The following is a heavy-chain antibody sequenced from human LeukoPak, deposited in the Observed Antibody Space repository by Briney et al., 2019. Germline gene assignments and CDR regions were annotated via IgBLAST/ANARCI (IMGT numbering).Heavy chain of an antibody. Sequence: PSETLSLTCTVSGGSISSSSYYWGWIRQPPGKGLEWIGSIYYSGSTYYNPSLKSRVTISVDTSKNQFSLKLSSVTAADTAVYYCARLTWGHYYDSSGSLGYWGQGTLVTVSS. CDR2: IYYSGST. CDR1: GGSISSSSYY. CDR3: ARLTWGHYYDSSGSLGY. J-gene: IGHJ4*02. V-gene: IGHV4-39*01. D-gene: IGHD3-22*01.